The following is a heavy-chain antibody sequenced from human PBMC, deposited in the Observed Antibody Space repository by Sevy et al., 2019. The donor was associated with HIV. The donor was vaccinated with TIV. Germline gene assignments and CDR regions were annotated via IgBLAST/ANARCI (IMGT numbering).Heavy chain of an antibody. CDR2: IKSKTDGGTT. D-gene: IGHD3-10*01. CDR1: GFTFSNAW. V-gene: IGHV3-15*01. J-gene: IGHJ4*02. CDR3: TTDSKKRGLSALLDY. Sequence: GGSLRPSCAASGFTFSNAWMSWVRQAPGKGLEWVGRIKSKTDGGTTDNAEPVKGRFTISRDDSKNTLYLQMNSLKTEETASYYGTTDSKKRGLSALLDYWGQGTLVTVSS.